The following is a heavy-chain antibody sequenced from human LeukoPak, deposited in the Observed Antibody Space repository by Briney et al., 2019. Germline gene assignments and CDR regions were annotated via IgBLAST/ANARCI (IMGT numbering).Heavy chain of an antibody. CDR2: MNPNSGNT. J-gene: IGHJ5*02. D-gene: IGHD2-21*01. CDR1: GYTFTSYD. CDR3: ASSGFPYNWFDP. Sequence: ASVKVSCKASGYTFTSYDINWVRQATGQGLEWMGWMNPNSGNTGYAQKFQGRVTMTRNTSISTAYMELSSLRSEDTAVYYCASSGFPYNWFDPWGQGTLVTVSS. V-gene: IGHV1-8*01.